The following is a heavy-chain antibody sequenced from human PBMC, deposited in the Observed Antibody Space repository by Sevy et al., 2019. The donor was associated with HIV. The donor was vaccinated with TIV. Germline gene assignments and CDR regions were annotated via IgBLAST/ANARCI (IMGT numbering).Heavy chain of an antibody. D-gene: IGHD6-19*01. J-gene: IGHJ4*02. CDR3: AREAGYSTGWSPGNY. CDR2: ISYDGVIK. Sequence: GGSLRLSCAASGFTFSNYAMGWVRQAPGKGLEWVALISYDGVIKYYAESVKGRFTISRDNSKNTLYLQMNSLRADDTAVYYCAREAGYSTGWSPGNYWGQGTLVTVSS. CDR1: GFTFSNYA. V-gene: IGHV3-30*14.